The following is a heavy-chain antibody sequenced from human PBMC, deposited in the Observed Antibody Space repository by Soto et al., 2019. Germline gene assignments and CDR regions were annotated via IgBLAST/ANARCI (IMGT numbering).Heavy chain of an antibody. CDR2: INPNSGDT. V-gene: IGHV1-2*02. Sequence: QVQLVQSGTEVKRPGDSVKVSCKASGYTFTGYYVHWVRQAPGQGLEWMGWINPNSGDTYLAQRFQGRVTMNRDTSIGTADMEAGGLTSDDTAEYYCAKGGAIVAAGTRVYLYNAMDVWGQGTTVTVSS. D-gene: IGHD1-26*01. CDR1: GYTFTGYY. CDR3: AKGGAIVAAGTRVYLYNAMDV. J-gene: IGHJ6*02.